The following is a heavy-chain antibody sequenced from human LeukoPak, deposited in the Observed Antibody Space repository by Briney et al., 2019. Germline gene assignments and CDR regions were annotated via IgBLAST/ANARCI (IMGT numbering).Heavy chain of an antibody. D-gene: IGHD3-3*01. CDR1: GFTFDDYA. V-gene: IGHV3-9*01. Sequence: PGRSLRLSCAASGFTFDDYAMHWVRQAPGKGLEWVSGISWNSGSIGYADSVKGRFTISRDNAKNSLYLQMNSLRAEDTALHYCAKDDDFWSGYVTPYYFDYWGQGTLVTVSS. J-gene: IGHJ4*02. CDR3: AKDDDFWSGYVTPYYFDY. CDR2: ISWNSGSI.